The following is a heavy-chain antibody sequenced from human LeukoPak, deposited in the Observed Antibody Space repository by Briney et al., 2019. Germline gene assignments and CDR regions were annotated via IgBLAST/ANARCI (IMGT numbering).Heavy chain of an antibody. CDR2: FNPTYDIP. CDR3: ARGGTVLRPNSPYDY. Sequence: ASVKVSCKASGYTFSNYCMHWVRQAPGQGLEWMGIFNPTYDIPIYAQTFEGRVTMTRDMSTSTVYMELSTLRSDDTAVYYCARGGTVLRPNSPYDYWGQGTLVTVSS. D-gene: IGHD4-17*01. CDR1: GYTFSNYC. J-gene: IGHJ4*02. V-gene: IGHV1-46*01.